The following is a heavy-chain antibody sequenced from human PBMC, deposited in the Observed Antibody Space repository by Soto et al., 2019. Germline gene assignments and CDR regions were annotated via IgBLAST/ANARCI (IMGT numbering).Heavy chain of an antibody. D-gene: IGHD5-12*01. Sequence: PSETLSLTCAVSSGSIDNVYWWSWVRQHPGKGLEWIGYIYYSGSTYYNPSLKSRVTISVDTSKNQFSLKLSSVTAADTAVYYCAAGGGLPRYYWGQGTLVTVSS. CDR2: IYYSGST. CDR3: AAGGGLPRYY. V-gene: IGHV4-31*11. CDR1: SGSIDNVYW. J-gene: IGHJ4*02.